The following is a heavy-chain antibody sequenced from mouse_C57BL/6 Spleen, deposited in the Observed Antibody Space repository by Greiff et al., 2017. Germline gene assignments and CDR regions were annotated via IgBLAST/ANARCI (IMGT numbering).Heavy chain of an antibody. CDR2: IYPGSGST. V-gene: IGHV1-55*01. CDR1: GYTFTSYW. Sequence: QVQLQQPGAELVKPGASVKMSCKASGYTFTSYWITWVKQRPGQGLEWIGDIYPGSGSTNYNEKFKSKATLTVDTSSSTAYMQLSSLTSEDSAVYYCARSSSGGGGYSAMDYWGQGTSVTVSS. J-gene: IGHJ4*01. CDR3: ARSSSGGGGYSAMDY. D-gene: IGHD3-2*02.